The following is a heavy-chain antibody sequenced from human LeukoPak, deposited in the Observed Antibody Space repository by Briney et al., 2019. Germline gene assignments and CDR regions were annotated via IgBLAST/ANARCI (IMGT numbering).Heavy chain of an antibody. Sequence: PSETLSLAFEIDGDSVSGHYWSSVRQPPGKGLEWIGEITDGGRTSSRPSLKSRATLSIVPSHRQFSLELHSVTAADTAIYHCVRRTRVAMPNVVDLISVFWGEGALVTVSS. V-gene: IGHV4-34*01. J-gene: IGHJ4*02. CDR3: VRRTRVAMPNVVDLISVF. D-gene: IGHD2-2*01. CDR2: ITDGGRT. CDR1: GDSVSGHY.